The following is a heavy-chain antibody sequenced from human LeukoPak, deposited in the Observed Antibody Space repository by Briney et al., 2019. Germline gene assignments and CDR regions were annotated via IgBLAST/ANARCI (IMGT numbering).Heavy chain of an antibody. CDR1: GFTFSSYE. CDR3: ATNPKSRAGFFDF. J-gene: IGHJ4*02. CDR2: ITGSGTSI. D-gene: IGHD5-24*01. Sequence: GGSLRLSCAASGFTFSSYEMNWVRQAPGKGLEWVSYITGSGTSIYYADSVKGRFTISRDNAKNSLYLQMNSLRAEDTAVYYCATNPKSRAGFFDFCGQGTPVTVSS. V-gene: IGHV3-48*03.